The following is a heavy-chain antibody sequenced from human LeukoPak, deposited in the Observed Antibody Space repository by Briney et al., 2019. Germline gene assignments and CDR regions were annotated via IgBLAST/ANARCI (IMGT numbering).Heavy chain of an antibody. J-gene: IGHJ5*02. CDR3: ARDRVVVVPAAIWFDP. CDR1: GFTFSSYS. CDR2: ISSSSSYI. D-gene: IGHD2-2*01. Sequence: GGSLRLSCAASGFTFSSYSMNWVRQAPGKGLEWVPSISSSSSYIYYADSVKGRFTISRDNAKNSLYLQMNSLRAEDTAVYYCARDRVVVVPAAIWFDPWGQGTLVTVSS. V-gene: IGHV3-21*01.